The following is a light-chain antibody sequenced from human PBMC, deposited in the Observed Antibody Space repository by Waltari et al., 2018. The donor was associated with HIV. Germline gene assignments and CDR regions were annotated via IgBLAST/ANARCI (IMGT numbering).Light chain of an antibody. V-gene: IGLV1-44*01. J-gene: IGLJ3*02. CDR2: SNN. CDR3: AAWDDSLNGWV. Sequence: QSVLTQPPSASGTPGQRVTISCSGSSSNIGSNIVNWYQQLPGTAPKLLIYSNNQRPSGVPDRFSGSKSGTSAYLAISGLQSEDEADYYCAAWDDSLNGWVFGGGTKLTVL. CDR1: SSNIGSNI.